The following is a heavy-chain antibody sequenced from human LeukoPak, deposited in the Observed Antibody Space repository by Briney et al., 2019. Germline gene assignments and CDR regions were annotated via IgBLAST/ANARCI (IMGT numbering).Heavy chain of an antibody. CDR2: INTGNGNT. Sequence: ASVKVSCKASGYTFTSYAMHWVRQAPGQRLEWMGWINTGNGNTKYSQKFQGRVTITRDTSASTAYMELSSLRSEDTAVYYCARSPYSYGTVDIWGQGTMVTVSS. CDR1: GYTFTSYA. D-gene: IGHD5-18*01. J-gene: IGHJ3*02. CDR3: ARSPYSYGTVDI. V-gene: IGHV1-3*04.